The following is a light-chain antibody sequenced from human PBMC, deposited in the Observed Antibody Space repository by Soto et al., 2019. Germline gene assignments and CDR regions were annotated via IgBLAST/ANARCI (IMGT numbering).Light chain of an antibody. CDR3: QQYGSPPSLT. CDR1: QSVSGSY. CDR2: GAS. Sequence: EIVLTQSPGTLSLSPGERVTLSCRASQSVSGSYLAWYQQKPGQAPRLLINGASSRATGIPDRFSGGGSGTYFTLNISRLEPEDFAVYYCQQYGSPPSLTFGGGTKVEI. J-gene: IGKJ4*01. V-gene: IGKV3-20*01.